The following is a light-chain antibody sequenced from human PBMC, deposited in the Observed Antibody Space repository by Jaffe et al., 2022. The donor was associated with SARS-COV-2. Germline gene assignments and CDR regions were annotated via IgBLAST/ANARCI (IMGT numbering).Light chain of an antibody. CDR3: QQYGQLPWT. Sequence: EIVLTQAPGTLSLSPGQRATLSCRANRNIGANFLAWYQVKPGQAPRLLIYGTSSRATDIPDRFIGSGSGTDFSLTISRVEPEDSAVYYCQQYGQLPWTFAQGTKVEIK. V-gene: IGKV3-20*01. CDR1: RNIGANF. J-gene: IGKJ1*01. CDR2: GTS.